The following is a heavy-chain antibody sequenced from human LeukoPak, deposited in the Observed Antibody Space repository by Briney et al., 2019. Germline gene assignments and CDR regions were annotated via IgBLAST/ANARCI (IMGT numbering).Heavy chain of an antibody. J-gene: IGHJ4*02. CDR3: CGGDY. V-gene: IGHV3-30*04. Sequence: GRSLRLFCAASGFTFSSYAMHWVRQAPGKGLEWVAVISYDGSNKYYADSVKGRFTISRDNSKNTLYLQMNSLRAEDTAVYYSCGGDYWGQGTLVTVSS. CDR1: GFTFSSYA. CDR2: ISYDGSNK. D-gene: IGHD3-16*01.